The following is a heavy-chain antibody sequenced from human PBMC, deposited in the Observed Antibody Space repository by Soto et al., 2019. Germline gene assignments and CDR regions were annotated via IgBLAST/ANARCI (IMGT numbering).Heavy chain of an antibody. J-gene: IGHJ4*02. V-gene: IGHV4-39*01. D-gene: IGHD1-7*01. CDR3: ARHSELMPDY. Sequence: PSETLSLTCTVSGGSISSSSYYWGWIRQPPGKGLEWIGSIYYSGSTYYNPSLKSRVTISVDTSKNQFSLKLSSVTAADTAVYYCARHSELMPDYWGQGTLVTVAS. CDR2: IYYSGST. CDR1: GGSISSSSYY.